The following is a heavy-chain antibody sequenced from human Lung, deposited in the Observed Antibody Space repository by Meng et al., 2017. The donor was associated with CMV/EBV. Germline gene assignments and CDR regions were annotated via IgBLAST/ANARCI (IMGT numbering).Heavy chain of an antibody. V-gene: IGHV3-20*04. CDR3: ARAHYDYVWGSSLYYFDY. D-gene: IGHD3-16*01. CDR1: GFTFDDYG. J-gene: IGHJ4*02. Sequence: SCAASGFTFDDYGTSWVRQAPGKGLEWVSGINWNGGSTGYADSVKGRFTISRDNAKNSLYLQMNSLRAEDTALYYCARAHYDYVWGSSLYYFDYXGQAXLVTVSS. CDR2: INWNGGST.